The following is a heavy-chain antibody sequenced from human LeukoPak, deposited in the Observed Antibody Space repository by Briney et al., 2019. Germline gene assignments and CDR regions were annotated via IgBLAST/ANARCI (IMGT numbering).Heavy chain of an antibody. CDR3: ARTRPGYYFDF. D-gene: IGHD3-10*01. CDR2: ISSSSSYI. Sequence: GGSLRLSCAASGFTFSSYSMNWVRQAPGKGLEWVSSISSSSSYIYYADSVKGRVTISRDNAKNSLYLQMNSLRAEDTAVYYCARTRPGYYFDFWGQGTLVTVSS. CDR1: GFTFSSYS. V-gene: IGHV3-21*01. J-gene: IGHJ4*02.